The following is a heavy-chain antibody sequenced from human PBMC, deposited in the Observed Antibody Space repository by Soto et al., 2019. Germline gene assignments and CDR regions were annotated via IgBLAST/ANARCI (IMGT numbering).Heavy chain of an antibody. V-gene: IGHV4-59*08. CDR1: GGSISSYY. Sequence: SETLSLTCTVSGGSISSYYWSWIRQPPWKGLEWIGYIYYSGSTNYNPSLKSRVTISVDTSKNQFSLKLSSVTAADTVVYYCARHEGSSSTGGSYCIDCWGQGTLVTVSS. J-gene: IGHJ4*02. D-gene: IGHD6-13*01. CDR3: ARHEGSSSTGGSYCIDC. CDR2: IYYSGST.